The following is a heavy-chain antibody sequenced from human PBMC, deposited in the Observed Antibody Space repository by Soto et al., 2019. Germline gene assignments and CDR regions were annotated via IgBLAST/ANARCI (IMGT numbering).Heavy chain of an antibody. CDR1: GGTFSSYA. V-gene: IGHV1-69*12. CDR2: IIPIFGTA. Sequence: QVQLVQSGAEVKKPGSSVKVSCKASGGTFSSYAISWVRQAPGQGLEWMGGIIPIFGTANYAQKFQGRVTIXAXEXXSTAYMELSSLRSEDTAVYYCARERANGGAYYFDYWGQGTLVTVSS. CDR3: ARERANGGAYYFDY. J-gene: IGHJ4*02. D-gene: IGHD2-8*01.